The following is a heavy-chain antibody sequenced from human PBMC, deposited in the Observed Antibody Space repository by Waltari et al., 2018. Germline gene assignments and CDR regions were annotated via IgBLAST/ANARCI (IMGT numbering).Heavy chain of an antibody. J-gene: IGHJ4*01. V-gene: IGHV4-34*01. Sequence: QVQLQQWGAGLLKPSETLSLTCAVYGGSFSGYSWIWIRQPPGKGLEWIGEINHSGSTNYNPSLKSRVTISVDTSKNQFSLKLSSVTAADTAVYYCARGRGSTSQPFDYWGQEPWSPSPQ. D-gene: IGHD2-2*01. CDR1: GGSFSGYS. CDR3: ARGRGSTSQPFDY. CDR2: INHSGST.